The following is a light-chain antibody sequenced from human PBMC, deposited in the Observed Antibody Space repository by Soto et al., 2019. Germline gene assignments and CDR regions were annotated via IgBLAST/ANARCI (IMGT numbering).Light chain of an antibody. V-gene: IGLV7-46*01. CDR3: LLHYSGGRRV. CDR2: DTT. Sequence: QAVVTQEPSVTVSPGGTVTLTCGSSTGAVTSDRYPYWFQQQPGQVPRALIFDTTNTHSWTPARFSGSLLGDKAALTLSGAQPEDEADYYCLLHYSGGRRVFGGGTKLTLL. J-gene: IGLJ3*02. CDR1: TGAVTSDRY.